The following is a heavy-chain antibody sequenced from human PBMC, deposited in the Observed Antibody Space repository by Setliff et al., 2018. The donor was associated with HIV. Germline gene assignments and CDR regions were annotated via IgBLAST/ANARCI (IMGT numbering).Heavy chain of an antibody. J-gene: IGHJ5*02. Sequence: PSETLSLTCTVSGGSISSGSYYWSWIRQPAGKGLEWIGNIYGSGTTKYNPSLRSRVTISVDTSKNQFSLNLTSVTAADTAVYYCASRIYYYDTYRVLREEGFDPWGQGTLVTVSS. CDR3: ASRIYYYDTYRVLREEGFDP. CDR1: GGSISSGSYY. CDR2: IYGSGTT. D-gene: IGHD3-22*01. V-gene: IGHV4-61*09.